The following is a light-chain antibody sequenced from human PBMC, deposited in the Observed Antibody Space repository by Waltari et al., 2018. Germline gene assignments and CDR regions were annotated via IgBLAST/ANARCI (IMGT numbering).Light chain of an antibody. CDR2: AAS. CDR1: QSISSY. CDR3: QQSYSTPLG. Sequence: DIQMTQSPSSLSASVGDRVTITCRASQSISSYLNWDQQKPGKAPNLLIYAASSLQSGVPSRFSGSGSGTDFTLTISSLQPEDFATYYCQQSYSTPLGFGGGTKVEIK. V-gene: IGKV1-39*01. J-gene: IGKJ4*01.